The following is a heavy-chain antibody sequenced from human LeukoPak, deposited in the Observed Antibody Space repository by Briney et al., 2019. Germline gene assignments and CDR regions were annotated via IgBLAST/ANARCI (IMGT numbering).Heavy chain of an antibody. CDR3: ARDFIGGYCSGGSCYNGLDY. D-gene: IGHD2-15*01. Sequence: ASVKVSCKASGGTFSSYAISWVRQAPGQGLEWMGWINPNSGGTNYAQKFQGRVTMTRDTSISTAYMELSRLRSDNTAVYYCARDFIGGYCSGGSCYNGLDYWGQGTLVTVSS. V-gene: IGHV1-2*02. CDR2: INPNSGGT. J-gene: IGHJ4*02. CDR1: GGTFSSYA.